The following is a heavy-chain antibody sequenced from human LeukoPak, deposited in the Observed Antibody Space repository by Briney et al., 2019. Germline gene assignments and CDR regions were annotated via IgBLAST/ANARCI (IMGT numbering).Heavy chain of an antibody. Sequence: GGSLRLSCSASGFTISTYPMHWVRQAPGKGLKYVSTIFSNADITSYAASVKGRFTASRDDSKSTVYLQMSSLRPEDTALYYCVKSPSDGLDVWGQGATVTVSS. CDR3: VKSPSDGLDV. CDR2: IFSNADIT. V-gene: IGHV3-64D*09. CDR1: GFTISTYP. J-gene: IGHJ6*02.